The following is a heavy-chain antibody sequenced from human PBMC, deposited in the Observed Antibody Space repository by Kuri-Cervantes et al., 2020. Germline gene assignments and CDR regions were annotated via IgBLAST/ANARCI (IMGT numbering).Heavy chain of an antibody. J-gene: IGHJ6*03. Sequence: ASVKVSCKASGYTFTSYGISWVRQAPGQGLEWMGWISAYNGNTNYAQKLQGRVTMTTDTSTSTAYMELSSLRSEDTAVYYCARESSGWYANYYYYMDVWGKGTTVTVSS. CDR2: ISAYNGNT. V-gene: IGHV1-18*01. CDR1: GYTFTSYG. CDR3: ARESSGWYANYYYYMDV. D-gene: IGHD6-19*01.